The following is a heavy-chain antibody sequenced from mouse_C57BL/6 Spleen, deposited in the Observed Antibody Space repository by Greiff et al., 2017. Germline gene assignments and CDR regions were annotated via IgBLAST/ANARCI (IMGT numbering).Heavy chain of an antibody. CDR1: GYTFTDYE. CDR3: TRRVVGREGFDY. J-gene: IGHJ2*01. Sequence: QVQLKQSGAELVRPGASVTLSCKASGYTFTDYEMHWVKQTPVHGLEWIGAIDPETGGTAYNQKFKGKAILTADKSSSTAYMELRSLTSEDSAVYYCTRRVVGREGFDYWGQGTTLTVSS. CDR2: IDPETGGT. V-gene: IGHV1-15*01. D-gene: IGHD1-1*02.